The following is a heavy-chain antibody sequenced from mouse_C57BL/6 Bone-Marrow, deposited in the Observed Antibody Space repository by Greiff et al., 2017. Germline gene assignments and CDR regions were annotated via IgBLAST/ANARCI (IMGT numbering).Heavy chain of an antibody. CDR1: GYTFTSYD. Sequence: QVQLQQSGPELVKPGASVKLSCKASGYTFTSYDINWVKQRPGQGLEWIGWIYPRDGSTKYNEKFKGKATVTVDTSSSTAYMERHSLTSEDSAVYFCARRLGRGAMDYWGQGTSVTVSS. D-gene: IGHD4-1*01. J-gene: IGHJ4*01. V-gene: IGHV1-85*01. CDR2: IYPRDGST. CDR3: ARRLGRGAMDY.